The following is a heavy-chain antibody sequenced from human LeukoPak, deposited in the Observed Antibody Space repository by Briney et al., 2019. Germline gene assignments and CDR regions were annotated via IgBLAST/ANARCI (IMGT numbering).Heavy chain of an antibody. V-gene: IGHV3-21*01. CDR2: ISGSSSYI. J-gene: IGHJ4*02. Sequence: GGSLRLSCAAPGFTFSSYSMNWVRQAPGKGLEWVSSISGSSSYIHYADSVKGRFTISRDNAKNSLYLQMNSLRAEDTAVYYCAKGNKGEYSNWGQGTLVTVSS. CDR3: AKGNKGEYSN. CDR1: GFTFSSYS. D-gene: IGHD6-6*01.